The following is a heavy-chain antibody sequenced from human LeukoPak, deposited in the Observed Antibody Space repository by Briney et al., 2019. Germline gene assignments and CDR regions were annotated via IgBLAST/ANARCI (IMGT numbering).Heavy chain of an antibody. J-gene: IGHJ4*02. D-gene: IGHD4-17*01. CDR1: GGSISRSGYY. CDR3: ARFDYGDYKFDY. V-gene: IGHV4-39*01. CDR2: IYDAGNT. Sequence: ASETLSLTCTVSGGSISRSGYYWVWVRQPPEKGLEWIGNIYDAGNTYNNPSLRSRVTISVDTSKNQFSLKLSSVTAAVTAVYYCARFDYGDYKFDYWGQGTLVTVSS.